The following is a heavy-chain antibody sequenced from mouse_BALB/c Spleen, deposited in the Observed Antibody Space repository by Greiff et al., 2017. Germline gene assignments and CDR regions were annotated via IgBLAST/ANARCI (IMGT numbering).Heavy chain of an antibody. CDR1: GFTFSSYA. Sequence: EVKLVESGGGLVKPGGSLKLSCAASGFTFSSYAMSWVRQTPEKRLEWVASISSGGSTYYPDSVKGRFTISRDNARNILYLQMSSLRSEDTAMYYCARGGVAFRYYAMDYWGQGTSVTVSS. CDR3: ARGGVAFRYYAMDY. V-gene: IGHV5-6-5*01. CDR2: ISSGGST. J-gene: IGHJ4*01.